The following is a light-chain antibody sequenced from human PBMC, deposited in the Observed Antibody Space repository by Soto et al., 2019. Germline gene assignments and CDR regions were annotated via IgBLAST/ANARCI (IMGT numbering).Light chain of an antibody. CDR2: DAS. J-gene: IGKJ5*01. CDR1: QYVSTY. Sequence: EIVLTQSPATLSLSPGERATLSCRASQYVSTYLAWYQQKPGQAPRLLIYDASNRATGIPARFSGSVSGTDFTLTISSLEPEDFAVYYCQQRGAFGQGTRLEIK. CDR3: QQRGA. V-gene: IGKV3-11*01.